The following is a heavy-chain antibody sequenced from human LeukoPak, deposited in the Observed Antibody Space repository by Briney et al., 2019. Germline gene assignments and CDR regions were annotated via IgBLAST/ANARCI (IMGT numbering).Heavy chain of an antibody. V-gene: IGHV3-23*01. CDR1: GFTLSNHG. D-gene: IGHD3-10*01. Sequence: PGGSLRLSCAVSGFTLSNHGMSWVRQAPGKGLEWVAGLSGSGGGTNYADSVQGRFTISRDNPKNTLYLQMNSLRAEDTAVYFCAKRGVVIRVFLVGFHKEAYYFDSWGQGALVTVSS. CDR3: AKRGVVIRVFLVGFHKEAYYFDS. J-gene: IGHJ4*02. CDR2: LSGSGGGT.